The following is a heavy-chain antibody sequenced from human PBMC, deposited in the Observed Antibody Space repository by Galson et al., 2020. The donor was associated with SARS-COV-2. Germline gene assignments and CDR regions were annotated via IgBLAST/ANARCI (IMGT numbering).Heavy chain of an antibody. J-gene: IGHJ6*02. D-gene: IGHD2-2*01. V-gene: IGHV3-11*01. CDR3: ARYHIVVVPAADPYYYYYGMDV. CDR1: GFTFSDYY. Sequence: GESLKISCAASGFTFSDYYMSWIRQAPGKGLEWVSYISSSGSTIYYADSVKGRFTISRDNAKNSLYLQMNSLRAEDTAVYYCARYHIVVVPAADPYYYYYGMDVWGQGTTVTVSS. CDR2: ISSSGSTI.